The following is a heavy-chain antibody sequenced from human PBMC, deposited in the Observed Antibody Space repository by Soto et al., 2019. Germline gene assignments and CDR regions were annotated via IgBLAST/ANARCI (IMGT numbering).Heavy chain of an antibody. CDR2: IYPGDSDT. Sequence: PGESLKISCKGSGHSFTTYWLGWVRQVPGKGLEWMGIIYPGDSDTRYSPSFQGQVTISADKSISAAYLQWSSLKASDTAMYFCARRRGLVGSFDYWGRGTLVTVSS. CDR3: ARRRGLVGSFDY. D-gene: IGHD3-9*01. J-gene: IGHJ4*02. CDR1: GHSFTTYW. V-gene: IGHV5-51*01.